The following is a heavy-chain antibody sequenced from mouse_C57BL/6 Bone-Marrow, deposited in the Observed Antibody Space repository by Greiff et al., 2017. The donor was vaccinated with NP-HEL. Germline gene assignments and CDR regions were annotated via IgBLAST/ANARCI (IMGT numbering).Heavy chain of an antibody. D-gene: IGHD1-1*01. J-gene: IGHJ4*01. CDR2: IDPSDSET. CDR1: GYTFTSYW. Sequence: QVQLKQPGAELVRPGSSVKLSCKASGYTFTSYWMHWVKQRPIQGLEWIGNIDPSDSETHYNQKFKDKATLTVDKSSSTAYMQLSSLTSEDSAVYYCASFYGRAMDYWGQGTSVTVSS. CDR3: ASFYGRAMDY. V-gene: IGHV1-52*01.